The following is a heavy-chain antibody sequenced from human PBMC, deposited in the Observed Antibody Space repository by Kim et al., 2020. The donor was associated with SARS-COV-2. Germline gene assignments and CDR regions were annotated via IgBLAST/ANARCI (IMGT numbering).Heavy chain of an antibody. CDR2: IIGSGGST. CDR1: GFTFSDYT. Sequence: GGSLRLSCAASGFTFSDYTMNWVRQAPGKGLEWVSAIIGSGGSTYYADSVKGRFTISRDNSKSTLYLQMHSLRVEDTAIYYCVKKGSMVPGPPFFDFWG. J-gene: IGHJ4*01. CDR3: VKKGSMVPGPPFFDF. V-gene: IGHV3-23*01. D-gene: IGHD3-10*01.